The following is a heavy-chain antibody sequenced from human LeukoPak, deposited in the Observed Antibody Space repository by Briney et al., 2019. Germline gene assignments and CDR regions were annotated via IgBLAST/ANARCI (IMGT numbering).Heavy chain of an antibody. CDR3: AKDPEYYYGSGSYSDY. V-gene: IGHV3-7*03. D-gene: IGHD3-10*01. CDR2: IKQDGSVK. CDR1: GFTFSSYW. Sequence: GGSLRLSCAASGFTFSSYWMSWVRQAPGKGLEWVANIKQDGSVKYYVDSVKGRFTISRDNSKNTLYLQMNSLRAEDTAVYYCAKDPEYYYGSGSYSDYWGQGTLVTVSS. J-gene: IGHJ4*02.